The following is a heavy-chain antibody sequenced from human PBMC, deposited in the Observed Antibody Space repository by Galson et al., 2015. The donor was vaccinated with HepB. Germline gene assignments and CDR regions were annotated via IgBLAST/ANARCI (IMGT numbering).Heavy chain of an antibody. CDR2: INAGNGNT. V-gene: IGHV1-3*01. D-gene: IGHD3-22*01. CDR3: ASYYDSSGYYWGYFDY. J-gene: IGHJ4*02. CDR1: GYSFTSYG. Sequence: SVKVSCKASGYSFTSYGMHWVRQAPGQRLEWMGWINAGNGNTKYSQKFQGRVTITRDTSASTAYMELSSLRSEDTAVYYCASYYDSSGYYWGYFDYWGQGTLVTVSS.